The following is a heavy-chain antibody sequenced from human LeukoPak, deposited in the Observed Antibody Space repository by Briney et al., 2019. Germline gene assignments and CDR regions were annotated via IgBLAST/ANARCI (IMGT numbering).Heavy chain of an antibody. Sequence: ASVKVSCKASAYSFTDYYMHWVRQAPGQGLEWMGWINPNSGGTNYAQKLQGRVTMTTDTSTSTAYMELRSLRSDDTAVYYCARGRWLQPFFDYWGQGTLVTVSS. CDR2: INPNSGGT. V-gene: IGHV1-2*02. J-gene: IGHJ4*02. CDR1: AYSFTDYY. CDR3: ARGRWLQPFFDY. D-gene: IGHD5-24*01.